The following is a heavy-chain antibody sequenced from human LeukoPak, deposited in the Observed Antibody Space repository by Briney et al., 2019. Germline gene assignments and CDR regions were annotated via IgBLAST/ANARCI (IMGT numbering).Heavy chain of an antibody. Sequence: GGSLRLSCAASGFTFSSYWMRWVRQAPGKGLEWVSRINSDGSSTSYADSVKGRFTISRDNAKNTLYLQMNSLRAEDTAVYYCARAKFVFGELEYYYYYMDVWGKGTTVTISS. CDR3: ARAKFVFGELEYYYYYMDV. J-gene: IGHJ6*03. CDR1: GFTFSSYW. CDR2: INSDGSST. D-gene: IGHD3-10*02. V-gene: IGHV3-74*01.